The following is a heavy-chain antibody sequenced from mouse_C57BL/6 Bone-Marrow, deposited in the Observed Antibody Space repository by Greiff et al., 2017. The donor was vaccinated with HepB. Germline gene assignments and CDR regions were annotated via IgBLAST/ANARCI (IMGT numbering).Heavy chain of an antibody. CDR3: ARGYYGSSYRFDY. CDR2: IYPGDGDT. D-gene: IGHD1-1*01. CDR1: GYAFSSSW. V-gene: IGHV1-82*01. J-gene: IGHJ2*01. Sequence: VQLQQSGPELVKPGASVKISCKASGYAFSSSWMNWVKQRPGKGLEWIGRIYPGDGDTNYNGKFKGKATLTADKSSSTAYMQLSSLTSEDSAVYFCARGYYGSSYRFDYWGQGTTLTVSS.